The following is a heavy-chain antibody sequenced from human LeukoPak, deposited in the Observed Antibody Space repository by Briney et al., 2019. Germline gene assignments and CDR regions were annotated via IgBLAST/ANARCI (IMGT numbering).Heavy chain of an antibody. V-gene: IGHV4-59*08. CDR2: IYYSGST. CDR1: GGSISSYY. Sequence: SETLSLTCTVSGGSISSYYWSWIRQPPGKGLEWIGYIYYSGSTNYNPSLKSRVTISVDTSKNQFSLNLTSVTAADTAVYYCARLSLRCSGGSCYRGAFDSWGQGTLVTVSS. J-gene: IGHJ4*02. CDR3: ARLSLRCSGGSCYRGAFDS. D-gene: IGHD2-15*01.